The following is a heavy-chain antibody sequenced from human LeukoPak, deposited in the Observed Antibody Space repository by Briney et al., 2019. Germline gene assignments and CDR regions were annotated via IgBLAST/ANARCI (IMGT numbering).Heavy chain of an antibody. Sequence: SVKVSCKASGGTFSSYAISWVRQAPGQGLEWMGGIIPIFGTANYAQKFQGRVTITADKSTSTAYMELSSLRSEDTAVYYCARSFGCSGGSCYSNWFDPWGRGTLVTVSS. CDR1: GGTFSSYA. CDR3: ARSFGCSGGSCYSNWFDP. J-gene: IGHJ5*02. V-gene: IGHV1-69*06. CDR2: IIPIFGTA. D-gene: IGHD2-15*01.